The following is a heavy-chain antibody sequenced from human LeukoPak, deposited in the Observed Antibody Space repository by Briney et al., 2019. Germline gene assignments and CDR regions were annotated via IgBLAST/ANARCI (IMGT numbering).Heavy chain of an antibody. Sequence: GASVTVSFTASGYTFTSYSMHWVRQAPGQRLEWMGWINAGNGNTKFSQKFQGRVTITRDTSASTAYMELSSLRSEDTAVYYCARFLGGSYGMDVWGQGTTVTVSS. D-gene: IGHD1-26*01. CDR1: GYTFTSYS. J-gene: IGHJ6*02. V-gene: IGHV1-3*01. CDR2: INAGNGNT. CDR3: ARFLGGSYGMDV.